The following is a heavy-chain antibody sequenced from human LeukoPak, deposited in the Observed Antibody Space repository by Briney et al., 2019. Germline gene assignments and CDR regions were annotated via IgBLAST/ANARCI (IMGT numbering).Heavy chain of an antibody. CDR3: VTLTGDVDQQAFDM. Sequence: GGSLRLSCAASGFTFSSYWVHWIRQAPGEGLVWVSRINSDGTSTSHADSVKGRFTIARDNAKNTVSLHMNSLRAEDTAVYYCVTLTGDVDQQAFDMWGEGTMVSVCS. D-gene: IGHD3-9*01. CDR1: GFTFSSYW. CDR2: INSDGTST. J-gene: IGHJ3*02. V-gene: IGHV3-74*01.